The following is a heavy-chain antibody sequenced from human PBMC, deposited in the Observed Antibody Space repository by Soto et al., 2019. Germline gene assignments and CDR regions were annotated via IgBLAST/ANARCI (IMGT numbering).Heavy chain of an antibody. D-gene: IGHD6-6*01. J-gene: IGHJ5*02. CDR1: GYTFTSYA. CDR3: ARSEELVGWFDP. V-gene: IGHV1-3*01. Sequence: ASVKVSCKASGYTFTSYAMHWVRQAPGQRLEWMGWINAGNGNTKYSQKFQGRVTITRDTSASTAYMELSSLRSEDTAVYYCARSEELVGWFDPWGQGTLVTVSS. CDR2: INAGNGNT.